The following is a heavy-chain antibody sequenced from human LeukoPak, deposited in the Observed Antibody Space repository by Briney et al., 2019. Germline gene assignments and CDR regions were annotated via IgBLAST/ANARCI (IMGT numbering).Heavy chain of an antibody. CDR3: ARDVAAAGIPSDWFDP. D-gene: IGHD6-13*01. V-gene: IGHV4-39*07. CDR1: GGSISSSSYQ. CDR2: IYYTGST. Sequence: SETLSLTCTVSGGSISSSSYQWGWIRQSPGKELEWIGSIYYTGSTNYNPSLKSRVTISIDTSKNQFSLKLTSVTAADTAVYYCARDVAAAGIPSDWFDPWGQGSLVTVSS. J-gene: IGHJ5*02.